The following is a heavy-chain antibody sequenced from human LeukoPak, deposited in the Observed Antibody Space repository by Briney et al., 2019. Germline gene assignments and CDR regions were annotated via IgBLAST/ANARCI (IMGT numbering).Heavy chain of an antibody. CDR3: AREVVVADEYNWFDP. J-gene: IGHJ5*02. CDR1: GFTFSTYW. D-gene: IGHD2-15*01. CDR2: IKQDGSEK. V-gene: IGHV3-7*01. Sequence: PGGSLRLSCAASGFTFSTYWMSWVRQAPGKGLEWVANIKQDGSEKYYVDSVKGRFTISRDNAKNSLYLQMNSLRAEDTAVYYCAREVVVADEYNWFDPWGQGTLVTVSS.